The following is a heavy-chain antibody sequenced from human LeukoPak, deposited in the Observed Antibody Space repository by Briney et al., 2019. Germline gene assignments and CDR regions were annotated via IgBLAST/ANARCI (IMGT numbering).Heavy chain of an antibody. CDR1: GNYW. V-gene: IGHV3-74*01. CDR3: VSFYETY. Sequence: GGSLRLSCAASGNYWMHWVRQAPGKGLVWVSHINSDGSWTSYADSVKGRSTISKDNAKNTVYLQMNSLRAEDTAVYYCVSFYETYWGRGTLVTASS. D-gene: IGHD2/OR15-2a*01. CDR2: INSDGSWT. J-gene: IGHJ4*02.